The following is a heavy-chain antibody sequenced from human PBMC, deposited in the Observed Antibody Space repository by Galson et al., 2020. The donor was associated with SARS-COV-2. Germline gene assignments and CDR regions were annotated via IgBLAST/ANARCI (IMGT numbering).Heavy chain of an antibody. V-gene: IGHV4-4*02. CDR1: GDSITSSNW. Sequence: SETLSLTCAVSGDSITSSNWWNWVRQTPGKGLEWIGEIYHSGETNFNPSLKSRVTLSVDKSKNQFSLRLASVTAADTAMYYCARDERRPSDIVATSLPFWGRGTLVTVSS. CDR3: ARDERRPSDIVATSLPF. J-gene: IGHJ4*02. D-gene: IGHD5-12*01. CDR2: IYHSGET.